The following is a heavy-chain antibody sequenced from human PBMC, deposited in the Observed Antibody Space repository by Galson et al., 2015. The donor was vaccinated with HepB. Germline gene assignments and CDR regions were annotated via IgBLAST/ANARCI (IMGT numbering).Heavy chain of an antibody. CDR2: SYYSGST. CDR1: GGSITNSEYY. J-gene: IGHJ5*02. D-gene: IGHD5-18*01. CDR3: ASHSWTQLPT. V-gene: IGHV4-39*01. Sequence: SETLSLTCTVSGGSITNSEYYWGGIRQPPGKGLEWIGSSYYSGSTYYNPSLKSRVTIFVDTSKNQFSLKLSSVTAADTAVYYCASHSWTQLPTWGQGTLVTVSS.